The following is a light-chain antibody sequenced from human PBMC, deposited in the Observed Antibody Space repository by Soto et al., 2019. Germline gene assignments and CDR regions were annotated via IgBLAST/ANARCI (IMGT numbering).Light chain of an antibody. CDR3: AVWDDSLKGPV. CDR2: TND. V-gene: IGLV1-44*01. J-gene: IGLJ1*01. Sequence: QSVLTQPPSSSGTPGQRVTISCSGGSSNIGSNPVNWYQQLPGTAPKLLIHTNDRWPSEVPDRFSGSKSGTSASLAISGLQSEDAADYYCAVWDDSLKGPVFGTGTKVTVL. CDR1: SSNIGSNP.